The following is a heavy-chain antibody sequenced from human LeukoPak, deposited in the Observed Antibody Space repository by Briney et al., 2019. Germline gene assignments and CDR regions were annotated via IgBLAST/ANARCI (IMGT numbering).Heavy chain of an antibody. V-gene: IGHV4-30-4*01. CDR3: ARNYYDSSGYSNWYFDL. D-gene: IGHD3-22*01. CDR2: IYYSGST. Sequence: KSSETLSLTCTVSGGSISSGDYYWSWIRQPPGKGLEWIGYIYYSGSTYYNPSLKSRVTISADTSKNQFSLKLSSVTAADTAVYYCARNYYDSSGYSNWYFDLWGRGTLVTVSS. CDR1: GGSISSGDYY. J-gene: IGHJ2*01.